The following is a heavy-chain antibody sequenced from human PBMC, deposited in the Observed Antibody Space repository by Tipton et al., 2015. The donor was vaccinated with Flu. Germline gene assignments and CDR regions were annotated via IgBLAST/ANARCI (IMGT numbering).Heavy chain of an antibody. CDR2: ISSSGSTI. Sequence: SLRLSCAASGFTFSSYEMNWARQAPGKGLEWVSYISSSGSTIYYADSVKGRFTISRDNAKNSLYLQMNSLRVEDTAVYYCATRHDLWSGYSYFDYWGQGTLVTVSS. CDR1: GFTFSSYE. D-gene: IGHD3-3*01. V-gene: IGHV3-48*03. CDR3: ATRHDLWSGYSYFDY. J-gene: IGHJ4*02.